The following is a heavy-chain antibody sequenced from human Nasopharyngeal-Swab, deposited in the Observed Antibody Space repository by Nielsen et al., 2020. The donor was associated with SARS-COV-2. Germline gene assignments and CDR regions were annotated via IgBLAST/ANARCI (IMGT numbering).Heavy chain of an antibody. CDR2: IYYSGST. J-gene: IGHJ4*02. CDR3: ARARSYGSGRNPKGGGNFDY. Sequence: WIRQPPGKGLEWIGSIYYSGSTYYNPSLKSRVTISVDTSKNQFSLKLSSVTAADTAVYYCARARSYGSGRNPKGGGNFDYWGQGTLVTVS. D-gene: IGHD3-10*01. V-gene: IGHV4-39*01.